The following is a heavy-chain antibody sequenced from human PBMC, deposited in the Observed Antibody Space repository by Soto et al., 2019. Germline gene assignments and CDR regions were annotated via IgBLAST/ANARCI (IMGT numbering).Heavy chain of an antibody. Sequence: QVQLVQSGAEVKKPGASVKVSCKASGYTFTSYGISWVRQAPGQGLEWMGWISAYNGNTNYAQKLQGRVTMTTDPSTSTAYMELRSLRSDDTAVYYCAREPYSQKKGDYYHYGMDLWGQGTTVTVSS. CDR2: ISAYNGNT. D-gene: IGHD6-13*01. V-gene: IGHV1-18*01. CDR3: AREPYSQKKGDYYHYGMDL. CDR1: GYTFTSYG. J-gene: IGHJ6*02.